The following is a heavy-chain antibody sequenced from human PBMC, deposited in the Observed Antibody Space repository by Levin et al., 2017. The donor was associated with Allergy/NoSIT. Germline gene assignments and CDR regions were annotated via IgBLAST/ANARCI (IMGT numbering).Heavy chain of an antibody. J-gene: IGHJ2*01. Sequence: PSETLSLTCTVSGGSVSSGSYYWSWIRQPPGKGLEWIGYIYYSGSTNYNPSLKSRVTISVDTSKNQFSLKLSSVTAADTAVYYCARARYQLLGPSLAYWYFDLWGRGTLVTVSS. CDR3: ARARYQLLGPSLAYWYFDL. V-gene: IGHV4-61*01. CDR1: GGSVSSGSYY. CDR2: IYYSGST. D-gene: IGHD2-2*01.